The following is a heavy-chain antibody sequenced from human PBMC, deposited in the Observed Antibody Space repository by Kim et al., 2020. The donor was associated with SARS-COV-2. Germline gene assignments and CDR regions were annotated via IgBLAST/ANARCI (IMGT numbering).Heavy chain of an antibody. V-gene: IGHV3-11*06. Sequence: KCGYTISRYNAKNSLYLQMNSLRAEDTAVYYCARDRLPYCGGDCLDYFDYWGQGTLVTVSS. J-gene: IGHJ4*02. CDR3: ARDRLPYCGGDCLDYFDY. D-gene: IGHD2-21*02.